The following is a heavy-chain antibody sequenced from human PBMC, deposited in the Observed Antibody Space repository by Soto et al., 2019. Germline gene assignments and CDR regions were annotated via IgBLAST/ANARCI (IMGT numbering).Heavy chain of an antibody. J-gene: IGHJ5*02. D-gene: IGHD6-19*01. CDR2: IYYSGST. Sequence: QLQLQESGPGLVKPSETLSLTCTVSGGSVSGSNSYGGWIRQPPGKGLEWIGTIYYSGSTYYNPSLKSRVTISVDTSKNQFSLKLSFVTAADTAVYYCARPDYSGWFNWFDPWGRGTLVTVSS. V-gene: IGHV4-39*01. CDR1: GGSVSGSNSY. CDR3: ARPDYSGWFNWFDP.